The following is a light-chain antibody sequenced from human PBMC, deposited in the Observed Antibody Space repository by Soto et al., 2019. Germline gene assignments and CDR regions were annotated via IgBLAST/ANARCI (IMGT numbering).Light chain of an antibody. J-gene: IGLJ2*01. CDR2: DVS. CDR3: TSYTTENIVVV. Sequence: QSALTQPASVSGSPGQSITISCTGTISDIGLYKFVSWYQHHPGKAPKLIIFDVSSRASGISNRFSGSKSGNTASLTISGREAEDEADYYCTSYTTENIVVVFGGGTKLTVL. CDR1: ISDIGLYKF. V-gene: IGLV2-14*03.